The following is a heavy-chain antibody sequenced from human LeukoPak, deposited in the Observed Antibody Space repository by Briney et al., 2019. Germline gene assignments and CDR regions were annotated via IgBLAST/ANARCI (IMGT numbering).Heavy chain of an antibody. CDR1: GGSISSYY. CDR3: ARAEGSYYERANWFDP. J-gene: IGHJ5*02. V-gene: IGHV4-59*08. D-gene: IGHD3-10*01. Sequence: SETLSLTCTVSGGSISSYYWSWIRQPPGKGLEWIGYIYYSGSTNYNPSLESRVTISVDTSKNQFSLKLSSVTAADTAVYYCARAEGSYYERANWFDPWGQGTLVTVSS. CDR2: IYYSGST.